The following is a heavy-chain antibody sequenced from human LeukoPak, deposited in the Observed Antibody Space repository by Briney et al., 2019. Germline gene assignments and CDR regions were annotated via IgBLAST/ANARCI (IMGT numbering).Heavy chain of an antibody. CDR2: ISSSSSTI. D-gene: IGHD6-6*01. CDR3: ARDDVISSSSLDY. CDR1: GFTFSSYS. Sequence: GSLRLSCAASGFTFSSYSMNWVRQAPGKGLEWVSYISSSSSTIYYADSVKGRFTISRDNAKNSLYLQMNSLRAEDTAVYYCARDDVISSSSLDYWGQGTLVTVSS. V-gene: IGHV3-48*04. J-gene: IGHJ4*02.